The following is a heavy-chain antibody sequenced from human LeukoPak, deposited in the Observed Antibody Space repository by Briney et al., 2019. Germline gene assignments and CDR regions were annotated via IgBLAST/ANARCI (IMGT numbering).Heavy chain of an antibody. CDR3: AREVYSYGYGYYYYMDV. Sequence: SETLSLTCTVSGGSISSSSYYWGWIRQPPGEGLEWIGSIYYSGSTYYNPSLKSRVTISVDTSKNQFSLKLSSVTAADTAVYYCAREVYSYGYGYYYYMDVWGKGTTVTVSS. CDR2: IYYSGST. D-gene: IGHD5-18*01. J-gene: IGHJ6*03. V-gene: IGHV4-39*07. CDR1: GGSISSSSYY.